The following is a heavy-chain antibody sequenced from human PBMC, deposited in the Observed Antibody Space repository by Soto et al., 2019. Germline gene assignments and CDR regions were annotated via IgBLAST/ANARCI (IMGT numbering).Heavy chain of an antibody. CDR2: INHSGST. V-gene: IGHV4-34*01. CDR3: ASLHYDFWSGYLPDRPFDY. D-gene: IGHD3-3*01. Sequence: PSETLSLTCAVYGGSFSGYYWSWIRQPPGKGLEWIGEINHSGSTNYNPSLKSRVTISVDTSKNQFSLKLSSVTAADTAVYYCASLHYDFWSGYLPDRPFDYWGQGTLVTVSS. CDR1: GGSFSGYY. J-gene: IGHJ4*02.